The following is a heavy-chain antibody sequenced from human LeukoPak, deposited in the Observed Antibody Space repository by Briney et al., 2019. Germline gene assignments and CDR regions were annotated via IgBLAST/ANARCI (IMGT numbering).Heavy chain of an antibody. J-gene: IGHJ4*02. D-gene: IGHD3-3*01. CDR1: GYTFTSYA. Sequence: GASVKVSCKASGYTFTSYAMHWVRQAPGQRLEWMGWINAGNGNTKYSQKFRGRVTITRDTSASTAYMELSSLRSEDTAVYYCATATPSITIFGVVTRLYYFDYWGQGTLVTVSS. CDR3: ATATPSITIFGVVTRLYYFDY. V-gene: IGHV1-3*01. CDR2: INAGNGNT.